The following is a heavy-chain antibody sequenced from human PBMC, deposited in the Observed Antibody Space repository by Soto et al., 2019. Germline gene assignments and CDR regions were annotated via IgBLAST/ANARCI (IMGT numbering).Heavy chain of an antibody. CDR2: IYTGGRT. CDR3: ARDLGKWNDGTYYSYAMDV. J-gene: IGHJ6*01. Sequence: EVQLVESGGGLVQPGGSLRLSCAASGFTVSSNYMNWVRQAPGKGLEWVSAIYTGGRTYYADSVKGRFTISRDNSKNTLYLQMSSLRTEDTAVYYCARDLGKWNDGTYYSYAMDVWGQGTTVTVSS. CDR1: GFTVSSNY. V-gene: IGHV3-66*01. D-gene: IGHD1-1*01.